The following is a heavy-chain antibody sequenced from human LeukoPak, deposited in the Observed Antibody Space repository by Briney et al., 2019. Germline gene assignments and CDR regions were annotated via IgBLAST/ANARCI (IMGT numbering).Heavy chain of an antibody. D-gene: IGHD6-6*01. CDR3: ARAASHYFFDS. V-gene: IGHV3-21*01. Sequence: GRSLRLSCAVSGFTFSSYGMNGVRQAPGKGLEWVSSISSGSSYIYSTYYADSVKGRFTISRDSTKYSLYLHINSPRSGDTAGYYCARAASHYFFDSWGQGTLVTVSS. CDR1: GFTFSSYG. CDR2: ISSGSSYIYST. J-gene: IGHJ4*02.